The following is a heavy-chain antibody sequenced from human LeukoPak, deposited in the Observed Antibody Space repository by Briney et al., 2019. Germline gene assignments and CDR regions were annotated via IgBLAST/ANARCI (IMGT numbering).Heavy chain of an antibody. V-gene: IGHV3-23*01. J-gene: IGHJ4*02. CDR2: ISGNGGTT. Sequence: QPGGSLRLSCAASGFTFRSYSMTWVRQAPGKGLEWVSIISGNGGTTYYADSVKGRFTISRDNSKNTLYLQMNSLRAEDTAVYYCASRDPCSGGSCYGLGYWGQGTLVTVSS. CDR3: ASRDPCSGGSCYGLGY. D-gene: IGHD2-15*01. CDR1: GFTFRSYS.